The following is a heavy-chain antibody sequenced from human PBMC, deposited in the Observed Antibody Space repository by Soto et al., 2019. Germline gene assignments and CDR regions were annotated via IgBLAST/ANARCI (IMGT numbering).Heavy chain of an antibody. CDR3: ARGIEHDSSGILDAFGI. CDR2: ISAYNGNT. V-gene: IGHV1-18*01. CDR1: GYTFTSYG. J-gene: IGHJ3*02. D-gene: IGHD3-22*01. Sequence: GASVKVSCKASGYTFTSYGISWVRQAPGQGLEWMGWISAYNGNTNYAQKLQGRVTMTTDTSTSTAYMELRSLRSDDTAVYYCARGIEHDSSGILDAFGIWGQGTMVTVSS.